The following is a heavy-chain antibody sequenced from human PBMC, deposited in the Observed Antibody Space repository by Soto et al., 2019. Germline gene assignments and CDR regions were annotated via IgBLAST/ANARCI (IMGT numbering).Heavy chain of an antibody. Sequence: GGSLRLSCAASGFTFSSYAMSWVRQAPGKGLEWVSAISGSGGSTYYADSVKGRFTISRDNSKNTLYLQMNSLRAEDTAVYYCAKDGTQLGFYYYMDVWGKGTTVTVSS. V-gene: IGHV3-23*01. D-gene: IGHD6-6*01. CDR1: GFTFSSYA. CDR2: ISGSGGST. CDR3: AKDGTQLGFYYYMDV. J-gene: IGHJ6*03.